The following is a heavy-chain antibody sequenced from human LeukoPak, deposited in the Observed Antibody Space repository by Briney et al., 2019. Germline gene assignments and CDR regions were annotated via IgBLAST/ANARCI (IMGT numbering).Heavy chain of an antibody. Sequence: SETLSLTCSVSGGSINSGSYYWSWIRQPAGKGLEWIGRIHTSGSTNYNPSLNSRVTISVDTSKNQFSLKLNSVTAADTAVYYCARERDTAMAPNWFDPWGQGTLVTVSS. J-gene: IGHJ5*02. CDR2: IHTSGST. CDR1: GGSINSGSYY. V-gene: IGHV4-61*02. D-gene: IGHD5-18*01. CDR3: ARERDTAMAPNWFDP.